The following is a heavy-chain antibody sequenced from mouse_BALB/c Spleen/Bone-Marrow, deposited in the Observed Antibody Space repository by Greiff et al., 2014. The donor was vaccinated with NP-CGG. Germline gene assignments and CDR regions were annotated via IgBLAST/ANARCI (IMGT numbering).Heavy chain of an antibody. D-gene: IGHD1-1*02. Sequence: EVQLVESGGGLVKPGGSLKLSCAASGFTFSDFYMFWFRQTPEKRLEWVATISNGGTSTYYPDSVKGRFTISRDNAKNNLYLQMSSLKSEDTAMYYCARSGERYGAMDYWGQGTSVTVTS. J-gene: IGHJ4*01. CDR1: GFTFSDFY. V-gene: IGHV5-4*02. CDR3: ARSGERYGAMDY. CDR2: ISNGGTST.